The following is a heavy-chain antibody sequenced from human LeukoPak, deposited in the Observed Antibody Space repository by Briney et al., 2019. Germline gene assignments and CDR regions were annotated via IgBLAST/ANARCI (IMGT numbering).Heavy chain of an antibody. D-gene: IGHD6-13*01. Sequence: PGGSLRLSCAASGFTFNSYSMNWVRQAPGKGLEWVSSISSSSSYIYYADSVKGRFTISRDNAKNSLYLQMNSLRAEDTAVYYCARDLIAAVGTVGYWGQGTLVTVSS. CDR2: ISSSSSYI. CDR1: GFTFNSYS. V-gene: IGHV3-21*01. J-gene: IGHJ4*02. CDR3: ARDLIAAVGTVGY.